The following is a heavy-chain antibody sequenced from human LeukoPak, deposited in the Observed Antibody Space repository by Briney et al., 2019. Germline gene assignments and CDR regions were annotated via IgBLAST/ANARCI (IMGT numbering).Heavy chain of an antibody. Sequence: SDTLSLTCTVSGDSISRSSFHWRWIRQPPGKGLEWIGSFSYSGSAYYYPSPKNRDTISVDTSMNHLSLKLSSVTAGDTAVYYCATAAAISAAVYWGQGTLVTVSS. CDR2: FSYSGSA. V-gene: IGHV4-39*02. CDR1: GDSISRSSFH. J-gene: IGHJ4*02. D-gene: IGHD6-13*01. CDR3: ATAAAISAAVY.